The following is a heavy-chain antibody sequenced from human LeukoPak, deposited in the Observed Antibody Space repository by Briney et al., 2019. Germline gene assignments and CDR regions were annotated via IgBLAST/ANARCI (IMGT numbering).Heavy chain of an antibody. Sequence: GGSLRLSCAAAGFTFSSYAMSWVRQAPGKGLERVSSISDRSTVTWYADSVKGRFSISRDNSKNTQYLQMNSLRVEDTAIYYCAKPGQFGDWGQGSLVSLSS. V-gene: IGHV3-23*01. CDR2: ISDRSTVT. CDR3: AKPGQFGD. J-gene: IGHJ4*02. CDR1: GFTFSSYA.